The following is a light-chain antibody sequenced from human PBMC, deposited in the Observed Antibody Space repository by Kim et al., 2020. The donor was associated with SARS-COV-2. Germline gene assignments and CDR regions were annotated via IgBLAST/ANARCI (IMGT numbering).Light chain of an antibody. CDR2: NDS. Sequence: PGQTAIMPCGREDIGRQSVHWCQQKPGQAPVLVIQNDSDRPSGISERFSGSNSGNTATLAISRVEADDEADYFCQVWDSTSDHPWVFGGGTQLTVL. CDR1: DIGRQS. V-gene: IGLV3-21*02. J-gene: IGLJ3*02. CDR3: QVWDSTSDHPWV.